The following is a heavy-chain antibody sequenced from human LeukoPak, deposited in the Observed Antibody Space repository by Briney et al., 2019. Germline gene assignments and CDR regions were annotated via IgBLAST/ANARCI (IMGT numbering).Heavy chain of an antibody. CDR3: ARMRGGYSYGDFDY. CDR2: IDWDDDK. CDR1: GFSLSTSGMC. Sequence: ESGPTLVNPKQTLTLTCTFSGFSLSTSGMCVSWIRQPPGKALEWLARIDWDDDKFYNTSLKTRLTISKDTSKNQVVLTMTSMDPVDTATYYCARMRGGYSYGDFDYWGQGTLVTVSS. V-gene: IGHV2-70*17. J-gene: IGHJ4*02. D-gene: IGHD5-18*01.